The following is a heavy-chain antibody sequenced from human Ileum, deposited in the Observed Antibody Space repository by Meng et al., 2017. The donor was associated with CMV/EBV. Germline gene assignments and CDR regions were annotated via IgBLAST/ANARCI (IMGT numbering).Heavy chain of an antibody. CDR3: ARGVRVGTSREFYFDY. CDR2: INPKSGRA. V-gene: IGHV1-2*02. CDR1: GYSFSGYY. Sequence: QVQRVQPRAEVKKPWASVKDSCKASGYSFSGYYIQWVRQAPGQGPEWMGWINPKSGRANYAQKFQGRVTLTRDTSISTANMELSSLRSDDTAVYYCARGVRVGTSREFYFDYWGQGALVTVSS. D-gene: IGHD1-26*01. J-gene: IGHJ4*02.